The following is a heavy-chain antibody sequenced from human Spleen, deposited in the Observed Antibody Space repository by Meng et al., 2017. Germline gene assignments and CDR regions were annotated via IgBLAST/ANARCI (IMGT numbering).Heavy chain of an antibody. Sequence: GSLRLSCTVSGYSISSGYYSGWIRQPPGKGLEWIGSIYHSGYTYYNPSLKSRVTISVDTSKNEFSLKLSSVTAADTAVYYCTRGGWSFYFDYWGQRTLVPSPQ. J-gene: IGHJ4*02. V-gene: IGHV4-38-2*02. CDR1: GYSISSGYY. CDR2: IYHSGYT. CDR3: TRGGWSFYFDY. D-gene: IGHD2-21*01.